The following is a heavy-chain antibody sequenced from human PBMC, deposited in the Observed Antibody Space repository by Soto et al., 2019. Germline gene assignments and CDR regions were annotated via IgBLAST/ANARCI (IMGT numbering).Heavy chain of an antibody. J-gene: IGHJ4*02. D-gene: IGHD2-15*01. CDR2: INHSGST. CDR3: ASSLEDCSGGSCYGYYFDY. V-gene: IGHV4-34*01. Sequence: QVQLQQWGAGLLKPSETLSLTCAVYGGSFSGYYWSWIRQPPGKGLEWIGEINHSGSTNYNPSLKSRVTISVDTSKNQFSLKLSSVTAADTAVYYCASSLEDCSGGSCYGYYFDYWGQGTLVTVSS. CDR1: GGSFSGYY.